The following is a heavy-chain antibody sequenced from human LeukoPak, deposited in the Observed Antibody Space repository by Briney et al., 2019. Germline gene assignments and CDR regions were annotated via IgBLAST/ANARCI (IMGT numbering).Heavy chain of an antibody. D-gene: IGHD3-9*01. CDR3: ARPYDILTGYSEGGDY. CDR1: GFTFSDYY. Sequence: KSGGSLRLSCAASGFTFSDYYMSWIRQAPGKGLEWVSYISSSGSTIYYADSVKGRFTISRDNAKNSLYLQMNSLRAEDTAVYYCARPYDILTGYSEGGDYWGQGTLVTVSS. CDR2: ISSSGSTI. V-gene: IGHV3-11*01. J-gene: IGHJ4*02.